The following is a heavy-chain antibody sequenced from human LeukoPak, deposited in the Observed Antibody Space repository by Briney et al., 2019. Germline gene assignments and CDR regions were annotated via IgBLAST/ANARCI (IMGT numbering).Heavy chain of an antibody. CDR2: ISCYNGNS. CDR3: ARDAGDGMDV. V-gene: IGHV1-18*01. J-gene: IGHJ6*02. Sequence: ASVKVSCKASGGTFSSYAISWVRQAPGQGLEWMGWISCYNGNSKSSEKFQGRVTMTIETSTSTVYMELRTLKNDDTAVYYCARDAGDGMDVWGLGTTVIVSS. CDR1: GGTFSSYA.